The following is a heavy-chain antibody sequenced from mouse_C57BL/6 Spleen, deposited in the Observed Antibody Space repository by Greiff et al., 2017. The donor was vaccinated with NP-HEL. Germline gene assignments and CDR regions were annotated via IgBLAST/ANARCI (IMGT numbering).Heavy chain of an antibody. J-gene: IGHJ2*01. CDR2: IYPGDGDT. Sequence: QVQLQQSGPELVKPGASVKISCKASGYAFSSSWMNWVKQRPGKGLEWIGRIYPGDGDTNYNGKFKGKATLTADKSSSTAYMQLSSLTSEDSAVYFCARSLNGYFDYWGQGTTLTVSS. V-gene: IGHV1-82*01. CDR1: GYAFSSSW. CDR3: ARSLNGYFDY.